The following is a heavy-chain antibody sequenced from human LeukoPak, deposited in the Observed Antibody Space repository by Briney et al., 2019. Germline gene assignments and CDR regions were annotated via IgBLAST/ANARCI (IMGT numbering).Heavy chain of an antibody. CDR2: IYYSGSA. D-gene: IGHD3-22*01. J-gene: IGHJ3*02. V-gene: IGHV4-59*01. CDR1: GGSLSSYY. CDR3: ARIVVMSVYAFNI. Sequence: SETLCLTCTVSGGSLSSYYRSWVRQPPGKGLEWVGYIYYSGSANYNPSLKSRVTISVDTSKNQFSMKLSSVTAADTAVCYCARIVVMSVYAFNIWGQGTMCTLSS.